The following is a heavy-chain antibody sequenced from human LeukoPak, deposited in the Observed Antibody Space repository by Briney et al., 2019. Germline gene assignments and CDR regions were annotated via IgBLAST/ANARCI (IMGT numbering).Heavy chain of an antibody. CDR2: IIPIFGTA. V-gene: IGHV1-69*05. Sequence: SVKVSCKASGGTFSRYAISWVRQAPGQGLEWMGGIIPIFGTANYAQKFQGRVTITTDESTSTAYMELSSLRSEDTAVYYCAREGGQADYYYYYMDVWGKGTTVTVSS. D-gene: IGHD3-16*01. CDR3: AREGGQADYYYYYMDV. J-gene: IGHJ6*03. CDR1: GGTFSRYA.